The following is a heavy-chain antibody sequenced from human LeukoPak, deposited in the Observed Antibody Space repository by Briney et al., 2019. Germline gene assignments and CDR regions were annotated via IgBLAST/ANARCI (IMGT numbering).Heavy chain of an antibody. V-gene: IGHV1-3*04. CDR3: ARVWPTREEFDP. CDR2: INTSNGNT. CDR1: GYTFTNYA. J-gene: IGHJ5*02. D-gene: IGHD1-26*01. Sequence: GASVKVSCKASGYTFTNYAMHWVRQAPGQGLEWMGRINTSNGNTKYSQKFQGRVTITRDTSASTAYMELSSLTSEDTAVYYCARVWPTREEFDPWGQGTLVTVSS.